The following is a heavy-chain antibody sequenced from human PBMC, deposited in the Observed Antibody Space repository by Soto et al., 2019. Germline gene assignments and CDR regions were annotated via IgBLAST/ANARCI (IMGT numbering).Heavy chain of an antibody. CDR3: ARGGNYIFDY. J-gene: IGHJ4*02. CDR2: ISGDGRST. V-gene: IGHV3-74*01. CDR1: GFTFRSHW. Sequence: EVQLVESGGGLIQPGGSLRLSCAASGFTFRSHWMHWVRLAPGKGLVWVSRISGDGRSTHYADSVKGRFTISRDNAKNTLHLQMNSLRAEDTAVYYCARGGNYIFDYWGQGTLVTVSS. D-gene: IGHD1-26*01.